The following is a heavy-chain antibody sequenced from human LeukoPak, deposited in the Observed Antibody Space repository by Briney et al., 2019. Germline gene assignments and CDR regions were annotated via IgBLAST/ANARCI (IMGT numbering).Heavy chain of an antibody. V-gene: IGHV3-21*01. CDR1: GFTFSGST. CDR2: ISTSSGYI. D-gene: IGHD3-10*02. CDR3: AELGITMIGGV. Sequence: PGGSLRLSCAASGFTFSGSTMNWVRQAPGKGLEWVSFISTSSGYIYYADSVRGRFTISRDNAKNSLYLQMNSLRAEDTAVYYCAELGITMIGGVWGKGTTVTISS. J-gene: IGHJ6*04.